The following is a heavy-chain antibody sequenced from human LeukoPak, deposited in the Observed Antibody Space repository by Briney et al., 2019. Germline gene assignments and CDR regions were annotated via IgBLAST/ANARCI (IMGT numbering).Heavy chain of an antibody. CDR3: ARRRYYDSTGYLD. CDR1: GDSISSSSYY. J-gene: IGHJ1*01. Sequence: TSETLSLTCTLSGDSISSSSYYWGWIRQPPGKGLEWIGDIYYRGSPYYNPSPKSRVSISIDTSNNQLSLTLNSVTAADTALYFCARRRYYDSTGYLDWGQGTLVTVSS. D-gene: IGHD3-22*01. V-gene: IGHV4-39*01. CDR2: IYYRGSP.